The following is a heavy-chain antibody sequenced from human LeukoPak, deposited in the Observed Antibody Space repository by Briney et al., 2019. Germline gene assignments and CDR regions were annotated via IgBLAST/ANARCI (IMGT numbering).Heavy chain of an antibody. J-gene: IGHJ3*02. V-gene: IGHV5-51*01. CDR3: AREDGWMITFGGVTPWAFDI. CDR2: IYPGDSDT. Sequence: GESLKISCKGSGYSFTSYWIGWVRQMPGKGLEWMGIIYPGDSDTRYSPSFQGQVTISADKSISTAYLQWSSLKASDTAMYYCAREDGWMITFGGVTPWAFDIWGQGTMVTVSS. D-gene: IGHD3-16*01. CDR1: GYSFTSYW.